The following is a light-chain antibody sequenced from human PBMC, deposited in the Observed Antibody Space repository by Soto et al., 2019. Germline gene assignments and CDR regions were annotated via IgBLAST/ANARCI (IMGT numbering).Light chain of an antibody. CDR2: VAS. CDR1: QSVSGNS. V-gene: IGKV3-20*01. CDR3: QQYGSSPRT. J-gene: IGKJ1*01. Sequence: DIVLTQSPGTLSLSPGDRATLSCRASQSVSGNSLAWYQQKPGQAPRLLIDVASFRDTGVPERLSGSGSGADFNLTIRTLEPEDFVVYYCQQYGSSPRTFGQGTQVEIK.